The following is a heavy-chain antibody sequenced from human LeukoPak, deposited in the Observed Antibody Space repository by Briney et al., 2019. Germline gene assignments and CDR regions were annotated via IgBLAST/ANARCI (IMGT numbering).Heavy chain of an antibody. V-gene: IGHV4-61*02. CDR2: FHTRGST. D-gene: IGHD3-3*01. CDR3: ARVFSYPLRAPFDP. Sequence: SETLSLTCTVSRGSISSGNYYWSWIRQPAGKGLEWIGRFHTRGSTNYNPSLKSRVIISVDTSKNQFSLKLSSVTAADTAVYYCARVFSYPLRAPFDPWGQGTLVTVSS. CDR1: RGSISSGNYY. J-gene: IGHJ5*02.